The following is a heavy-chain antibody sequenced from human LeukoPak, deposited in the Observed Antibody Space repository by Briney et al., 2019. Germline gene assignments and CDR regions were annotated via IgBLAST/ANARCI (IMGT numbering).Heavy chain of an antibody. CDR1: GGSISSSSYY. Sequence: SETLSLTCTVSGGSISSSSYYWGWIRQPPGKGLEWIGSIYYSGSTYYNPSLKSRVTISVDTSKNQFSLKLSSVTAADTAVYYCARVNDYVWGSYRPMYYYFDYWGQGTLVTVSS. D-gene: IGHD3-16*02. V-gene: IGHV4-39*07. J-gene: IGHJ4*02. CDR3: ARVNDYVWGSYRPMYYYFDY. CDR2: IYYSGST.